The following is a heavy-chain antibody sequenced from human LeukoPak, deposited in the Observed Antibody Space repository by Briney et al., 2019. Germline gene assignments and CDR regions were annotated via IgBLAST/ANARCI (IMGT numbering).Heavy chain of an antibody. J-gene: IGHJ2*01. V-gene: IGHV1-2*06. CDR1: GYTFTGYY. CDR2: INPYSGDT. Sequence: ASVRVSCKASGYTFTGYYMHWVQQAPGHGLEWMGRINPYSGDTSYAQKFQGRVTMTRDTSINTAYMDLNRLRSDDTAVYYCARTFGDYTYWYFDLWGRGTQVTVSS. D-gene: IGHD4-17*01. CDR3: ARTFGDYTYWYFDL.